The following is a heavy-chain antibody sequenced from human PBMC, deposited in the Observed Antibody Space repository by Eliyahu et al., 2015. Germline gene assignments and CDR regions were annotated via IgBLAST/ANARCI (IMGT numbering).Heavy chain of an antibody. J-gene: IGHJ4*02. CDR3: ARVGRFLEWLFIDY. Sequence: QVQLVQSGAEVKKPGASVKVSCKAXGYTFTSYAMHWVRQAPGQRLEWMGWINAGNGNTKYSQKFQGRVTITRDTSASTAYMELSSLRSEDTAVYYCARVGRFLEWLFIDYWGQGTLVTVSS. V-gene: IGHV1-3*01. CDR1: GYTFTSYA. D-gene: IGHD3-3*01. CDR2: INAGNGNT.